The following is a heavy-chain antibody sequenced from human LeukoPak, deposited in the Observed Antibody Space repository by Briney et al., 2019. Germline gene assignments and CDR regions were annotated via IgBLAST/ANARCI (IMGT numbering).Heavy chain of an antibody. CDR2: INPNSGGT. V-gene: IGHV1-2*04. J-gene: IGHJ5*02. D-gene: IGHD3-9*01. CDR3: ARGGDYDILTGYSPHNWFDP. Sequence: GASVKVSCKASGYTFTSYDINWVRQAPGQGLEWMGWINPNSGGTNYAQKFQGWVTMTRDTSISTAYMELSRLRSDDTAVYYCARGGDYDILTGYSPHNWFDPWGQGTLVTVSS. CDR1: GYTFTSYD.